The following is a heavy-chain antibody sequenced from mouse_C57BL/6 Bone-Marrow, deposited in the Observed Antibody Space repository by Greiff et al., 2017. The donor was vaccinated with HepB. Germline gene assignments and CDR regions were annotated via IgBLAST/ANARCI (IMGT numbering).Heavy chain of an antibody. J-gene: IGHJ2*01. V-gene: IGHV1-26*01. Sequence: VQLQQSGPELVKPGASVKISCKASGYTFTDYYMNWVKQSHGKSLEWIGDINPNNGGTSYNQKFKGKATLTVDKSSSTAYMELRSLTSEDSAVYYCARLRGFDYWGQGTTLTVSS. CDR3: ARLRGFDY. CDR2: INPNNGGT. CDR1: GYTFTDYY.